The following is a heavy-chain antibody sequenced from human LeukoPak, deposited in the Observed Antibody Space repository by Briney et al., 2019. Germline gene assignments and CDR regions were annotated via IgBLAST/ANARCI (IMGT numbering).Heavy chain of an antibody. D-gene: IGHD4-17*01. V-gene: IGHV4-39*01. J-gene: IGHJ4*02. Sequence: SETLSLTCTVSGGSISNSYCYWGWIRQLPGKGLEWIGTVFYSGNTYYNPSLKGRVTISVDTSQNQFSLNLRSVTAADTGVYYCARHIDSVRFFDFWGQGTLVTVSS. CDR2: VFYSGNT. CDR1: GGSISNSYCY. CDR3: ARHIDSVRFFDF.